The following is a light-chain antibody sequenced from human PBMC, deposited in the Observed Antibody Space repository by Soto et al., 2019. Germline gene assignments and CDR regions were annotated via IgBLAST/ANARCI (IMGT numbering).Light chain of an antibody. Sequence: QSALTQPASVSGAPGQSITISCTGTSSDVGGYDLVSWYQQHPGKAPQLIIYEGSKRPSGISNRCSGSKSGNTASLIISGLQGDDEGDYYCCAYVSSNTMLFVGGTKLTVL. V-gene: IGLV2-23*01. J-gene: IGLJ3*02. CDR2: EGS. CDR1: SSDVGGYDL. CDR3: CAYVSSNTML.